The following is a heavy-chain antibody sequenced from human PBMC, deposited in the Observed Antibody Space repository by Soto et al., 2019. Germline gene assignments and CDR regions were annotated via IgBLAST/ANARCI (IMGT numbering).Heavy chain of an antibody. CDR1: GFTFSSYA. Sequence: EVQLLESGGGLVQPGGSLRLSCAASGFTFSSYAMSWVRQAPGKGLEWVSAISGSGGSTYYADSVKGRFTISRDNSKNTLYLQMNSLRAEDTAVYYCAKDLWVDIGLAAPFDYWGQGTLVTVSS. CDR3: AKDLWVDIGLAAPFDY. J-gene: IGHJ4*02. D-gene: IGHD3-10*01. V-gene: IGHV3-23*01. CDR2: ISGSGGST.